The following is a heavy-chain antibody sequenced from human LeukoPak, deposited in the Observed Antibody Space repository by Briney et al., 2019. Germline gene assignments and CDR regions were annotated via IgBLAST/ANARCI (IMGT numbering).Heavy chain of an antibody. CDR1: GYTFTSYG. V-gene: IGHV1-18*01. D-gene: IGHD2-21*01. CDR2: ISAYNGNT. CDR3: ARAPYCGGDCYFPRFDY. Sequence: ASVKVSCKASGYTFTSYGISWVRQAPGQGLEWMGWISAYNGNTNYAQKLQGRVTMTTDTSTSTAYMELRSLRSDDTAVYYCARAPYCGGDCYFPRFDYWGQGTLVTVSS. J-gene: IGHJ4*02.